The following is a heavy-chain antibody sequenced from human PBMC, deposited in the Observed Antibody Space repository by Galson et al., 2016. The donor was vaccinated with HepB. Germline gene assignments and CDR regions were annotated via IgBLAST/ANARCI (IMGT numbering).Heavy chain of an antibody. CDR3: ASIFRYSSSQHPGY. CDR1: GFTFSSFG. Sequence: SLRLSCAASGFTFSSFGMYWVRQAPGKGLEWVAVIWYDGSNKYYADSVKGRFTISRDNAKNSLYLQMNSLRAEDTAVYYCASIFRYSSSQHPGYWGQGTLVTVSS. CDR2: IWYDGSNK. D-gene: IGHD6-13*01. V-gene: IGHV3-33*03. J-gene: IGHJ4*02.